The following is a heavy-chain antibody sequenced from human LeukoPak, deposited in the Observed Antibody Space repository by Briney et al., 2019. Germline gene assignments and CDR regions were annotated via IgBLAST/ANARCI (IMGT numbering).Heavy chain of an antibody. Sequence: GGSLRLSCAASGFTFSGSAMHWVRQASGKGLEWVGRIRSKANSYATAYAASVKGRFTISRDDSKNTAYLQMNSLKTEDTAVYYCTRKGVGRDTAMAFDYWGQGTLVTVSS. CDR2: IRSKANSYAT. CDR1: GFTFSGSA. CDR3: TRKGVGRDTAMAFDY. D-gene: IGHD5-18*01. V-gene: IGHV3-73*01. J-gene: IGHJ4*02.